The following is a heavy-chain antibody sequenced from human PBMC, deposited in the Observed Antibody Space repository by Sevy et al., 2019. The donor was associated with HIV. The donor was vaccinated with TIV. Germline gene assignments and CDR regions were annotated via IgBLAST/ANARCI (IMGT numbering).Heavy chain of an antibody. D-gene: IGHD3-22*01. CDR2: IWYDGSNK. CDR1: GFTFSSYG. Sequence: GGSLRLSCAASGFTFSSYGMHWVRQAPGKGLEWVAVIWYDGSNKYYADSVKGRFTISRDNSKNTLYLQMNSLRAEDTAVYYCARELDSSGLYYWGQGTLVTVSS. V-gene: IGHV3-33*01. CDR3: ARELDSSGLYY. J-gene: IGHJ4*02.